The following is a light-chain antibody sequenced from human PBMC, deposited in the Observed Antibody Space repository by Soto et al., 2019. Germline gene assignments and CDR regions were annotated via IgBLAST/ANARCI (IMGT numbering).Light chain of an antibody. CDR2: AAS. CDR3: QQYYSYPS. Sequence: IQMTPSPSTLSASVVDRVTITCRASQGISSYLAWYQQKPGKAPKLLIYAASTLQSGVPSRFSGSGSGTDFTLTISCLQSEDFATYYCQQYYSYPSFGGGTKVDIK. CDR1: QGISSY. J-gene: IGKJ4*01. V-gene: IGKV1-8*01.